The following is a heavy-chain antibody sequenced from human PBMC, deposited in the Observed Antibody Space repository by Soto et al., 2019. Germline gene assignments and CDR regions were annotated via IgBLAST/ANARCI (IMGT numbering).Heavy chain of an antibody. CDR3: AKTYCNSATCYSGIFDS. CDR1: GYSFANYD. CDR2: MNPDSGNT. V-gene: IGHV1-8*01. J-gene: IGHJ4*02. Sequence: ASVKVSCKASGYSFANYDIIWVRQATGQGLEWMGWMNPDSGNTGYAQKFQGRVTMTRDTSSSTAYMELSSLRSDDTAVYFCAKTYCNSATCYSGIFDSWGQGTLVTVSS. D-gene: IGHD2-2*02.